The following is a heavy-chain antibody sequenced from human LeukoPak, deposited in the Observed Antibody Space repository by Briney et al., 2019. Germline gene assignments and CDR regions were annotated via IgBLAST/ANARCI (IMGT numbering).Heavy chain of an antibody. D-gene: IGHD3-10*02. CDR1: GFTFSSYW. J-gene: IGHJ6*04. CDR3: AELGITMIGGV. V-gene: IGHV3-21*01. Sequence: GGSLRLSCAASGFTFSSYWIHWVCQAPGKGLEWVSSISSSSSYIYYADSVKGRFTISRDNAKNSLYLQMNSLRAEDTAVYYCAELGITMIGGVWGKGTTVTISS. CDR2: ISSSSSYI.